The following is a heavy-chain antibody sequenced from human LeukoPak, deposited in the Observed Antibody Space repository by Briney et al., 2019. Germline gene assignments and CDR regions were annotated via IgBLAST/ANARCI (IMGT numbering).Heavy chain of an antibody. V-gene: IGHV1-69*05. CDR2: IIPIFGTA. CDR1: GGTFSSYA. D-gene: IGHD2-2*02. Sequence: ASVKVSCKASGGTFSSYAISWVRQAPGQGLEWMGRIIPIFGTANYAQKFQGRVTITTDESTSTAYMELSSLRSEDTAVYYCARGCSSTRCYMDAFDIWGQGTMVTLSS. J-gene: IGHJ3*02. CDR3: ARGCSSTRCYMDAFDI.